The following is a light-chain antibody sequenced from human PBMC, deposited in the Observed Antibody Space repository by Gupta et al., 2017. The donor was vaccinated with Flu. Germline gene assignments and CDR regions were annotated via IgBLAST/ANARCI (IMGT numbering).Light chain of an antibody. CDR1: QSISSY. Sequence: SPSSLSASVGDRVTITCRASQSISSYLNWYQQKPGKAPKLLIYAASRLQSGVPSRFSGGGSGTDFTLTISRLQPEDFATYYCQQSYSPWTFGQGTKVEIK. J-gene: IGKJ1*01. CDR2: AAS. CDR3: QQSYSPWT. V-gene: IGKV1-39*01.